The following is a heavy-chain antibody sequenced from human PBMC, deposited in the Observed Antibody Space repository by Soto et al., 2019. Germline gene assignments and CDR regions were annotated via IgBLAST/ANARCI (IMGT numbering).Heavy chain of an antibody. J-gene: IGHJ4*02. CDR3: ARGNVVAIDY. CDR1: GASITTYY. D-gene: IGHD2-21*01. Sequence: PSETLSLTCTVSGASITTYYWSWIRQPPGKGLEWIGYISYSGSTYYNPSLKSRVTISVDRSKNQFSLKLSSVTAADTAVYYCARGNVVAIDYWGQGTLVTVSS. CDR2: ISYSGST. V-gene: IGHV4-59*12.